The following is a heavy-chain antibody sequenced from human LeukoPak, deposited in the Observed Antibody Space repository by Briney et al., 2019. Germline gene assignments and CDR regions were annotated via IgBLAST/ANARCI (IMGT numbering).Heavy chain of an antibody. D-gene: IGHD3-10*01. CDR1: GFTISSNY. J-gene: IGHJ4*02. CDR2: IYSGGST. CDR3: ARESEYYFDY. V-gene: IGHV3-53*01. Sequence: GGSLRLSCAASGFTISSNYMSWVRQAPGKGLEWVSVIYSGGSTYYADSVKGRFTISRDNSKNTLYLQMNSLRAEDTAVYYCARESEYYFDYWGQGTLVTVSS.